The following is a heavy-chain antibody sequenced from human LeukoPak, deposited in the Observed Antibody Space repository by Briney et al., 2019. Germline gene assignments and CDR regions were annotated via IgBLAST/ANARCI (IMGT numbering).Heavy chain of an antibody. Sequence: GGSLRLSCATSGFAFSSYWMLWVRQVPGKGLVWVSRISGDGSTTTYADSVKGRFTISRDNTNNILYLQVNSLRAEDTAIYYCARSQFDYWGQGILVTVTS. CDR2: ISGDGSTT. CDR1: GFAFSSYW. CDR3: ARSQFDY. V-gene: IGHV3-74*01. J-gene: IGHJ4*02.